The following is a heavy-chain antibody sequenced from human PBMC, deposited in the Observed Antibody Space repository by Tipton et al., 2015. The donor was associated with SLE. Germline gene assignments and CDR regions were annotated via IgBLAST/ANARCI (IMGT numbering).Heavy chain of an antibody. Sequence: GSLRLSCAASGFIVSNSHMSWVRQGPGKGLEWVAHIKGDGSEKNYVDSVKGRFTISRDNARNSLFLQMNNLRDEDTALYYCARTNWLDSWGQGTLVTVSS. CDR3: ARTNWLDS. CDR2: IKGDGSEK. J-gene: IGHJ5*01. V-gene: IGHV3-7*01. CDR1: GFIVSNSH.